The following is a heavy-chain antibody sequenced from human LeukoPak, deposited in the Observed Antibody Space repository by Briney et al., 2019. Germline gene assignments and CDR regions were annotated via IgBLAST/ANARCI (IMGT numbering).Heavy chain of an antibody. CDR3: AGEMDSGSYLAY. V-gene: IGHV3-48*01. CDR1: GFTFSNYN. Sequence: GSLRLSCAASGFTFSNYNMNWVRQAPGKGLEWISFIRRTGTITYYSDSVKGRFTVSRDDATNSLYLQMNSLRADDTAVYYCAGEMDSGSYLAYWGQGALVTVSS. CDR2: IRRTGTIT. J-gene: IGHJ4*02. D-gene: IGHD3-10*01.